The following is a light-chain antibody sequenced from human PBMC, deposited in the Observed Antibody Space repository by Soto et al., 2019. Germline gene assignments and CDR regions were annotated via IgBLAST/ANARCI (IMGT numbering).Light chain of an antibody. Sequence: QSVLTQPASVSGTPGRSITISCTGTSSDDGAYNYVSWYQQYPGKAPKLIIYDVSNRPSGVSCRFSGSKSGNTASLTISELQAEDEADYYCNSYAGTSYVFGTGTKVTVL. CDR2: DVS. CDR1: SSDDGAYNY. J-gene: IGLJ1*01. V-gene: IGLV2-14*01. CDR3: NSYAGTSYV.